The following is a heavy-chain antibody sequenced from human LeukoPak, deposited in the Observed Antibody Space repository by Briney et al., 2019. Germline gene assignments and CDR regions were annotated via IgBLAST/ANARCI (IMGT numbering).Heavy chain of an antibody. J-gene: IGHJ6*02. CDR2: ISAYNGNT. V-gene: IGHV1-18*01. CDR3: ARVRALMVRGVTYDDYYGMDV. Sequence: ASVKVSCKASGYTFTSYGISWVRQAPGQGLEWMGWISAYNGNTNYAQKLQSRVTMTTDTSTSTAYMELRSLRSDDTAVYYCARVRALMVRGVTYDDYYGMDVWGQGTTVTVSS. D-gene: IGHD3-10*01. CDR1: GYTFTSYG.